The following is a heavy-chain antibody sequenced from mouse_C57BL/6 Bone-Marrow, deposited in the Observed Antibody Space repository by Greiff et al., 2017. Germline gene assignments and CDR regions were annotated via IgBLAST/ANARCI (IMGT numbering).Heavy chain of an antibody. CDR3: ARREGYDYDGGPLYAMDY. D-gene: IGHD2-4*01. CDR2: IWSGGST. V-gene: IGHV2-2*01. J-gene: IGHJ4*01. CDR1: GFSLTSYG. Sequence: QVQLQQSGPGLVQPSQSLSITCTVSGFSLTSYGVHWVRQSPGKGLEWLGVIWSGGSTDYNAAFISRLSISKDNSKSQVFFKMNSLQADDTAIYYCARREGYDYDGGPLYAMDYWGQGTSVTVSS.